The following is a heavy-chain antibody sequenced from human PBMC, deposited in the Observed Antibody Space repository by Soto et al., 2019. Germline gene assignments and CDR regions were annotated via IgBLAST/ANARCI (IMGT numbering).Heavy chain of an antibody. CDR3: ARESRGYSRAFDI. CDR1: GVTFSSYA. Sequence: SVKVSCKASGVTFSSYAISWVRQAPGQGLEWMGGIIPIFGTANYAQKFQGRVTITADKSTSTAYMELSSLRSEDTAVYYCARESRGYSRAFDIWGQGTMVTVSS. V-gene: IGHV1-69*06. CDR2: IIPIFGTA. J-gene: IGHJ3*02. D-gene: IGHD5-18*01.